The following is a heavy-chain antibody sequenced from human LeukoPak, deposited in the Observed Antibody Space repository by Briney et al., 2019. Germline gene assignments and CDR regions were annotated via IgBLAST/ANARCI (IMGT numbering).Heavy chain of an antibody. D-gene: IGHD3-9*01. CDR2: ISRSGSTK. Sequence: PGGSLRLSCAASGFTFSDYNMRWIRQAPGKGLGWVSSISRSGSTKYYADSVKGRFTISRDNSKNTLYLQMNSLYYCAKELRYFDWLLSLAKYYFDYWGQGTLVTVSS. J-gene: IGHJ4*02. CDR1: GFTFSDYN. CDR3: DWLLSLAKYYFDY. V-gene: IGHV3-11*01.